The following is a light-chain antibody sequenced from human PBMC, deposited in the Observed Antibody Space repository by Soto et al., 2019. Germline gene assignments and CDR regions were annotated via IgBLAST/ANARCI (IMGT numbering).Light chain of an antibody. CDR3: SSYAGSNNPVV. CDR1: SSDVGGYNY. Sequence: QSVLTQPPSASGSPGQSVTISCTGTSSDVGGYNYVSWYQQHPGKAPKLMIYEVSKRPSGVPDRFSGSKSGNTASLTVSGLQAEEEAYYYCSSYAGSNNPVVFGGGTKLTVL. CDR2: EVS. V-gene: IGLV2-8*01. J-gene: IGLJ2*01.